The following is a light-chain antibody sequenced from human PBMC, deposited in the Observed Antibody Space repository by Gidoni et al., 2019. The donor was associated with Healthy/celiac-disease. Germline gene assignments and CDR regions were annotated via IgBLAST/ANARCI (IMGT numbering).Light chain of an antibody. CDR3: QQRSNWPPGLT. V-gene: IGKV3-11*01. J-gene: IGKJ4*01. Sequence: EIVLTQSPATLSLSPGERATLSCRASQSVSSYLAWYQQKPGQDPRLLIYDASNRATGIPARFSVSGSGTDFTLTISSLEPEDFAVYYCQQRSNWPPGLTFGGGTKVEIK. CDR1: QSVSSY. CDR2: DAS.